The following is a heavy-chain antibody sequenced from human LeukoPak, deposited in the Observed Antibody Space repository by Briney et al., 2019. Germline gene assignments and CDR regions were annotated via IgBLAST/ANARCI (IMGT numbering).Heavy chain of an antibody. CDR1: GFTFSDYY. CDR3: AREFQNAFDY. CDR2: ISSSGPIK. J-gene: IGHJ4*02. V-gene: IGHV3-11*04. Sequence: PGGSLRLSCAASGFTFSDYYMSWIRQAPGKGLEWVSYISSSGPIKYHADSVMGRFTISRDNAKNTLYLQMNSLRAEDTAVYYCAREFQNAFDYWGQGTLVTVSS.